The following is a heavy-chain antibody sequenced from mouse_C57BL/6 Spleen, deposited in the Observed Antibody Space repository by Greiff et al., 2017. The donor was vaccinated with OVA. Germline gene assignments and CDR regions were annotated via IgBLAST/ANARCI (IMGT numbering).Heavy chain of an antibody. Sequence: EVQLQQSGAELVKPGASVKLSCTASGFNIKDYYMHWVKQRTEQGLEWIGRIDPEDGETKYAPKFQGKATITADTSSNTAYLKLSSLTSEVTAVYYCAHYYGSEEYYFDDWGQGTTLTVSS. CDR1: GFNIKDYY. J-gene: IGHJ2*01. V-gene: IGHV14-2*01. CDR2: IDPEDGET. D-gene: IGHD1-1*01. CDR3: AHYYGSEEYYFDD.